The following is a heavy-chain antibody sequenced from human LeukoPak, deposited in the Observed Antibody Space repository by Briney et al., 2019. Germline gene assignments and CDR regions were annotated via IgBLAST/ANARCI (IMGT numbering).Heavy chain of an antibody. J-gene: IGHJ6*03. D-gene: IGHD1-1*01. CDR1: GFTFSSYW. V-gene: IGHV3-7*01. CDR2: IKQDGSEK. CDR3: ARGSDWNAEGYYYYMDV. Sequence: GGSLRLSCAASGFTFSSYWMSWVRQAPGKGLEWVANIKQDGSEKYYVDSVKGRFTISGDNAKNSLYLQMNSLRAEDTAVYYCARGSDWNAEGYYYYMDVWGKGTTVTISS.